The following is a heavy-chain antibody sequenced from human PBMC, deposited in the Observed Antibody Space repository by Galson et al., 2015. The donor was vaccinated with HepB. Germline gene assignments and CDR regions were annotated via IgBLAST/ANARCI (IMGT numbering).Heavy chain of an antibody. V-gene: IGHV4-34*01. CDR1: GGSFSGYY. J-gene: IGHJ4*02. D-gene: IGHD3-3*01. CDR3: AKGLEWLPLDY. CDR2: INHSGST. Sequence: LSLTCAVYGGSFSGYYWSWIRQPPGKGLEWIGEINHSGSTNYNPSLKSRVTISVDTSKNQFSLKLSSVTAADTAVYYCAKGLEWLPLDYWGQGTLVTVSS.